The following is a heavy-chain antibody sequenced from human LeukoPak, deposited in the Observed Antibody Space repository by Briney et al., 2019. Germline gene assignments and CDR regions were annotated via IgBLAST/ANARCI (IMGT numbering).Heavy chain of an antibody. J-gene: IGHJ4*02. CDR2: IYPGDSDT. V-gene: IGHV5-51*01. CDR3: ARLVAVAGKHFDY. D-gene: IGHD6-19*01. Sequence: GECLKISCKGSGYGFTSYWIGWVRQMPGKGLEWMGIIYPGDSDTRYSPPFQGQVTISADKSISTAYLQWSSLKASDTAMYYCARLVAVAGKHFDYWGQGTLVTVSS. CDR1: GYGFTSYW.